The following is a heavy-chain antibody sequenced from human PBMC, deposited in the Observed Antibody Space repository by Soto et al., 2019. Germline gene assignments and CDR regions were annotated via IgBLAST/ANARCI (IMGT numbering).Heavy chain of an antibody. D-gene: IGHD3-3*01. Sequence: AASVKVSCKASGFTFTSSAVQWVRQARGQRLEWIGWIVVGSGNTNYAQKFQERVTITRDMSTSTAYMELSSLRSEDTAVYYCAAVDYDFWSGYLSMDVWGQGTTVTVSS. J-gene: IGHJ6*02. CDR2: IVVGSGNT. CDR3: AAVDYDFWSGYLSMDV. V-gene: IGHV1-58*01. CDR1: GFTFTSSA.